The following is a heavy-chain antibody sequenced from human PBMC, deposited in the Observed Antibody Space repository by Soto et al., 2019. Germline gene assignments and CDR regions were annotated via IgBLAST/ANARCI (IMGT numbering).Heavy chain of an antibody. Sequence: QVQLQESGPGLVKPSETLSLTCTVSGGSITNYYWSWIRQPPGKGLEWIGYIYSSGSTNYNPSLKGGVPISADTSKNQVSLKLTSVTAADTAVYYCARDHTHSYGIYYFDYWGQGTLVTVSS. J-gene: IGHJ4*02. D-gene: IGHD5-18*01. V-gene: IGHV4-59*01. CDR2: IYSSGST. CDR3: ARDHTHSYGIYYFDY. CDR1: GGSITNYY.